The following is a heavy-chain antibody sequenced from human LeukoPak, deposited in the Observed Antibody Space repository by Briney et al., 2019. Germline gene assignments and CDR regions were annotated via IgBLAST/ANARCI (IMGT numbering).Heavy chain of an antibody. Sequence: GRSLRLSCAASGFTFSNYGMHWVRQAPGKGLEWVAIIWYDGSKKYYADSVKGRATISRDNSGNTVYLQLDSLRVEDTAVYYCARGDCSTTSCYLFDFWGQGTLVTVSS. D-gene: IGHD2-2*01. CDR1: GFTFSNYG. V-gene: IGHV3-33*01. J-gene: IGHJ4*02. CDR3: ARGDCSTTSCYLFDF. CDR2: IWYDGSKK.